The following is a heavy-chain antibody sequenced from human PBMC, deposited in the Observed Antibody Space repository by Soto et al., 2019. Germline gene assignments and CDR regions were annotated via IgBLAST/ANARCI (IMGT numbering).Heavy chain of an antibody. CDR3: ASATLSIAVAGTHLDY. J-gene: IGHJ4*02. Sequence: GGSLRLSCAASGFTFSSYAMHWVRQAPGKGLEWVAVISYDGSNKYYADSVKGRFTISRDNSKNTLYLQMNSLRAEDTAVYYCASATLSIAVAGTHLDYWGQGTLVTVSS. CDR1: GFTFSSYA. D-gene: IGHD6-19*01. CDR2: ISYDGSNK. V-gene: IGHV3-30-3*01.